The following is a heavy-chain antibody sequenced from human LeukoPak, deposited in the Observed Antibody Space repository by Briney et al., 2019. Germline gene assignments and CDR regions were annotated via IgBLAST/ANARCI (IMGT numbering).Heavy chain of an antibody. CDR3: ATARDILTTISVGGFDY. CDR1: GGTFSSYA. V-gene: IGHV1-2*02. Sequence: ASVKVSCKASGGTFSSYAISWVRQAPGQGLEWMGWINPNSGGTNYAQKFQGRVTMTRDSSISTAYMELSRLSSDDTAVYYCATARDILTTISVGGFDYWGQGTLVTVSS. CDR2: INPNSGGT. J-gene: IGHJ4*02. D-gene: IGHD5-12*01.